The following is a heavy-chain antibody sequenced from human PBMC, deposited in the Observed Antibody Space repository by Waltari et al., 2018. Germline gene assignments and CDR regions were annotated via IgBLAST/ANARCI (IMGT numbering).Heavy chain of an antibody. J-gene: IGHJ6*02. Sequence: QVQLVQSGAEVKKPGASVKVSCKASGYTFTSYAIHWVRQAPGQRLEWMGWINAGNGNTKYSQKFQGRVTITRDTSASTAYMELSSLRSEDTAVYYCARDTGYYYGMDVWGQGTTVTVSS. CDR2: INAGNGNT. CDR3: ARDTGYYYGMDV. V-gene: IGHV1-3*01. CDR1: GYTFTSYA.